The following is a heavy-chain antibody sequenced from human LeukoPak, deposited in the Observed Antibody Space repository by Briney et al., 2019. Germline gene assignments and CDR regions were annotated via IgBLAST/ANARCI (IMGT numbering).Heavy chain of an antibody. J-gene: IGHJ4*02. Sequence: GGSLRLSCAASGFTFSSSWMSWVRQAPGKGLEWVANIKPDGSEKFHVDSVKGRFTISRDNSKSSLSLQMNSLRAEDTAVYYCARYGMTAALDFWGQGTLVTVSS. CDR1: GFTFSSSW. CDR3: ARYGMTAALDF. V-gene: IGHV3-7*01. CDR2: IKPDGSEK. D-gene: IGHD1-20*01.